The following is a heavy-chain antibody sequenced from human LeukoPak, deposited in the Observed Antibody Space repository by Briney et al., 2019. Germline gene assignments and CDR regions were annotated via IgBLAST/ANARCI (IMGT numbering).Heavy chain of an antibody. J-gene: IGHJ6*02. CDR1: GFPFSSYW. CDR3: AGNNGMDV. Sequence: GGSLRLSCVASGFPFSSYWMTWVRQAPGKGLEWVANIKQDGSKKSYVDSVKGRFTISKDNAENSLYLQMNSLRAEDTALYHCAGNNGMDVWGQGTTVIVSS. V-gene: IGHV3-7*03. CDR2: IKQDGSKK.